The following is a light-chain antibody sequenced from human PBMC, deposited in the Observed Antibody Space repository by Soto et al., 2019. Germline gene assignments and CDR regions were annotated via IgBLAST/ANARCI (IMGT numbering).Light chain of an antibody. Sequence: QSVLTQPPSVSGAPGQRVTISCTGSSSNIGAHYDVHWYQQLPGTAPKLLIYGNSNRPSGVPDRFSGSKSGTSASLAITGLQAEDEADYYCQSYDNSLSVSVFGTGTKLTVL. CDR1: SSNIGAHYD. CDR2: GNS. J-gene: IGLJ1*01. V-gene: IGLV1-40*01. CDR3: QSYDNSLSVSV.